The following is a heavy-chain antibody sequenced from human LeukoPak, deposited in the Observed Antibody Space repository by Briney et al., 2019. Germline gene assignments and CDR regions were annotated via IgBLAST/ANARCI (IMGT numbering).Heavy chain of an antibody. CDR3: ARSYGGNSVLGY. D-gene: IGHD4-23*01. CDR2: IYYSGST. Sequence: SETLSLTCTVSGGSISSYYWSWIRQPPGKGLEWIGYIYYSGSTNYNPSLKSRVTISVDTSKNQFSLKLSSVTAADTAVYYCARSYGGNSVLGYWGQGTLVTVSS. J-gene: IGHJ4*02. V-gene: IGHV4-59*01. CDR1: GGSISSYY.